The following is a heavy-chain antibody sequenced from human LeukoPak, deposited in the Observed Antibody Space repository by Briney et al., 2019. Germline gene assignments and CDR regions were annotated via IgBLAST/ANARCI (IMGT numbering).Heavy chain of an antibody. D-gene: IGHD6-6*01. CDR1: GFTFSSYA. CDR2: ISGSGGST. J-gene: IGHJ6*02. V-gene: IGHV3-23*01. Sequence: GGSLRLSCAASGFTFSSYAMSWVRQAPGKGLEWVSAISGSGGSTYYADSVKGRFTISRDNSKNTIYLQMNSLTAEDSAVYFCATTSTDSSSSSYFYYGMDVWGQGTTVTVSS. CDR3: ATTSTDSSSSSYFYYGMDV.